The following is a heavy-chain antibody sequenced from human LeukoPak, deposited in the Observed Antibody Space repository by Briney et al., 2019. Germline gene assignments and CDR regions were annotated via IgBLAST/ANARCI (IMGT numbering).Heavy chain of an antibody. J-gene: IGHJ4*02. CDR1: GFIFSNEW. CDR2: IKSKTDGGTT. V-gene: IGHV3-15*01. Sequence: GGSLRLSCAASGFIFSNEWMSWVRQAPGKGLEWVGRIKSKTDGGTTDYAAPVKGRFTISRDDSKNTLYLQMNSLKSEDAAMYYCTTERPYFDDWGQGTLVTVSS. CDR3: TTERPYFDD.